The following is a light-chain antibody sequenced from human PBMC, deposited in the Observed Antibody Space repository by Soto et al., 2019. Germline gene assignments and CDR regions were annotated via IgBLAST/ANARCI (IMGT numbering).Light chain of an antibody. CDR3: NSYTSKSTGV. CDR1: SSNVGGYNY. V-gene: IGLV2-14*01. CDR2: EVS. Sequence: QSALTQPASVSGSPGQSITISCNETSSNVGGYNYVSWYQQHPGKAPKLIIYEVSNRPSGVSNRFSGSKSGNTASLTISGLQAEDEADYYCNSYTSKSTGVFGTGTKLTVL. J-gene: IGLJ1*01.